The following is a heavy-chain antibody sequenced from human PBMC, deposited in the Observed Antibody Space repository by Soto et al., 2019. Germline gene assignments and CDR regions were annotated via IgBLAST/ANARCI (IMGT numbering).Heavy chain of an antibody. CDR1: GGTFSSYA. CDR2: IIPIFGTA. J-gene: IGHJ6*02. CDR3: AESLWEPDLPPDHYYYYYGMDV. V-gene: IGHV1-69*13. Sequence: GASVKVSCKASGGTFSSYAISWVRQAPGQGLEWMGGIIPIFGTANYAQKFQGRVTITADESTSTAYMELSSLRSEDTAVYYCAESLWEPDLPPDHYYYYYGMDVWGQGTTVTVSS. D-gene: IGHD1-26*01.